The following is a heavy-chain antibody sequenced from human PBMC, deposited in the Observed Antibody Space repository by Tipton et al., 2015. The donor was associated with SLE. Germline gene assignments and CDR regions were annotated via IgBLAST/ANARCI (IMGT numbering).Heavy chain of an antibody. V-gene: IGHV4-39*07. CDR2: IYYSGST. Sequence: TLSLTCTVSGGSISSSPYFWDWIRQTPGKELERVGSIYYSGSTYYSPSLNSRVTISLDTSNNQFSLKMSSVGAADTAAYYCARHGPASEGSGHAEYFQHWGQGTVVTVSS. CDR3: ARHGPASEGSGHAEYFQH. D-gene: IGHD6-19*01. CDR1: GGSISSSPYF. J-gene: IGHJ1*01.